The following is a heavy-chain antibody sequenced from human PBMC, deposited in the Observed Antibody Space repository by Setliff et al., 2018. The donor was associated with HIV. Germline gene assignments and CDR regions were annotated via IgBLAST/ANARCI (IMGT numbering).Heavy chain of an antibody. V-gene: IGHV3-23*01. Sequence: PGGSLRLSCAASGFTFNNYAMSWVRQAPGKGLEWVSTISGSGGSTYFADSVKGRFTISRDNSKNTLYLQMSSLRTEDTAIYYCARRTGDDWYYFDYWGQGTLVTVSS. CDR1: GFTFNNYA. D-gene: IGHD3-9*01. CDR3: ARRTGDDWYYFDY. J-gene: IGHJ4*02. CDR2: ISGSGGST.